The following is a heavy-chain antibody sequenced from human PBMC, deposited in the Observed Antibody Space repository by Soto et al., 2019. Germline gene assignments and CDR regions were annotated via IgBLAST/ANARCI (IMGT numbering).Heavy chain of an antibody. V-gene: IGHV1-18*01. D-gene: IGHD2-15*01. CDR3: ARDLGGVEVPGVTQADV. J-gene: IGHJ6*02. CDR1: GYTFTNFG. CDR2: ITAFNGNT. Sequence: QVHLVQSGAEVKKPGASVKVSCKTSGYTFTNFGISWVRQAPGQGLEWMGWITAFNGNTNYGQKFQGRVTMTTDTSTSTGYMERRNLRSDDTAVYYCARDLGGVEVPGVTQADVWGQGTTVIVSS.